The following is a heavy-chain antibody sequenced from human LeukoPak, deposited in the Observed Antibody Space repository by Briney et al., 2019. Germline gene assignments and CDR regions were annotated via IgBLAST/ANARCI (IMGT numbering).Heavy chain of an antibody. D-gene: IGHD2-21*01. J-gene: IGHJ4*02. CDR2: IKRDGSEI. V-gene: IGHV3-7*03. Sequence: PGGSLRLSCAASGFTFSSHWMSWVRQAPGKGLEWVATIKRDGSEIYYVDSVKGRFTISRDNAKSSLYLQMNGLRAEDTAVYYCARVPGDRGYYDSWGQGTLVTVSS. CDR3: ARVPGDRGYYDS. CDR1: GFTFSSHW.